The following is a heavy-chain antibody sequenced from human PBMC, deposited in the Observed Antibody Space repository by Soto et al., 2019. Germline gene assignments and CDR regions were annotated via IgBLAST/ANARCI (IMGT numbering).Heavy chain of an antibody. V-gene: IGHV4-39*01. CDR1: GGSVSNSNYY. D-gene: IGHD2-8*01. CDR3: VSQRTSVLTQAYFDY. J-gene: IGHJ4*02. CDR2: VYYRGRS. Sequence: SSETLSLTCTVSGGSVSNSNYYWGWIRQSPGKGLEWIGSVYYRGRSYSKSSVKSRVTISVDTSKNQFSLNLNSVTASDTAVYYCVSQRTSVLTQAYFDYWGPGALVTVSS.